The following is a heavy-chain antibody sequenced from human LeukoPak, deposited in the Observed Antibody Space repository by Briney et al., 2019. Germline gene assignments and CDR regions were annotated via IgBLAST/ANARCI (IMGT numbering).Heavy chain of an antibody. V-gene: IGHV4-38-2*02. J-gene: IGHJ4*02. CDR2: IYHSGST. D-gene: IGHD4-17*01. CDR1: GYSISSGYY. Sequence: SETLSLTCTVSGYSISSGYYWGWIRQPPGKGLEWIGSIYHSGSTYYNPSLKSRVTISVDTSKNQFSLKLSSVTAADTAVYYCATGWGLTVSYWGQGTLVTVSS. CDR3: ATGWGLTVSY.